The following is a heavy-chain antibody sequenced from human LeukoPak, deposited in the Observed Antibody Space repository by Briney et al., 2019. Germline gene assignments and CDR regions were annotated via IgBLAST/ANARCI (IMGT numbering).Heavy chain of an antibody. D-gene: IGHD2-2*01. V-gene: IGHV1-46*01. CDR1: GYTFTSYY. CDR3: ARDLTYCSSTSCLPDGAFDI. J-gene: IGHJ3*02. CDR2: INPSGGST. Sequence: ASVEVSCKASGYTFTSYYMHWVRQAPGQGLEWMGIINPSGGSTSYAQKFQGRVTMTRDTSTSTVYMELSSLRSEDTAVYYCARDLTYCSSTSCLPDGAFDIWGQGTMVTVSS.